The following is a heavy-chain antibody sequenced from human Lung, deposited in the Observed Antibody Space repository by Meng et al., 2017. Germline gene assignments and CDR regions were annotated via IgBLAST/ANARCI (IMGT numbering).Heavy chain of an antibody. CDR2: TAATDGGT. CDR1: GFTFSNYA. D-gene: IGHD2-8*02. J-gene: IGHJ4*02. V-gene: IGHV3-23*01. CDR3: ARGTRVSCTGVICYPFDF. Sequence: EVQLLESGGGLVQPGGSLRLSFSAFGFTFSNYAMSWVRHAPVKGLEWVSATAATDGGTYHAASVRGRFTISRDNSKNTLSLQMNSLRADDTAIYYCARGTRVSCTGVICYPFDFWGQGTLVTVSS.